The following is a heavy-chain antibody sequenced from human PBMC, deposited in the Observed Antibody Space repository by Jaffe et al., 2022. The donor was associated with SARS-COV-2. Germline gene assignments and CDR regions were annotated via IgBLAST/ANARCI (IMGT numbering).Heavy chain of an antibody. CDR2: FDPEDGET. CDR3: ATSTSGWDIMKGAFDI. CDR1: GYTLTELS. D-gene: IGHD6-19*01. Sequence: QVQLVQSGAEVKKPGASVKVSCKVSGYTLTELSMHWVRQAPGKGLEWMGGFDPEDGETIYAQKFQGRVTMTEDTSTDTAYMELSSLRSEDTAVYYCATSTSGWDIMKGAFDIWGQGTMVTVSS. J-gene: IGHJ3*02. V-gene: IGHV1-24*01.